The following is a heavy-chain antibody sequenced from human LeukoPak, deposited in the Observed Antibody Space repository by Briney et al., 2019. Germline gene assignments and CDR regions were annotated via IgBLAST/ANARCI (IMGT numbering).Heavy chain of an antibody. CDR2: IYHSGSN. Sequence: SETLSLTCTVSAYSISSAYYWGWSRQPPGKGLGWVGSIYHSGSNYHNPSLKSRVTISVDTSKNQFSLRLTSVTAADTAVYYCARSRQEMYYDILTGYFSGFREGIADVWGKGTTVTISS. CDR3: ARSRQEMYYDILTGYFSGFREGIADV. V-gene: IGHV4-38-2*02. D-gene: IGHD3-9*01. J-gene: IGHJ6*04. CDR1: AYSISSAYY.